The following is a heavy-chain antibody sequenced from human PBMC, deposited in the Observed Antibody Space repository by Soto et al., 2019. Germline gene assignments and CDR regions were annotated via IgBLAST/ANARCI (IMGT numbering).Heavy chain of an antibody. CDR3: AKDHPVIEVVKVFEY. V-gene: IGHV3-23*01. Sequence: GGSLRLSCAASGFSFSSYVMSWVRQAPGKGLDWVSAISGSGTKTHYADSVKGRFTISRDNSKNTLYLQMNSLRAEDTAVYYCAKDHPVIEVVKVFEYWGRGALVTVSS. J-gene: IGHJ4*02. CDR1: GFSFSSYV. CDR2: ISGSGTKT. D-gene: IGHD3-22*01.